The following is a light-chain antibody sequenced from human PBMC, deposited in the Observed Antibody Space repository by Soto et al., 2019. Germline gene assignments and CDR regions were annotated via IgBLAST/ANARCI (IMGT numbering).Light chain of an antibody. CDR2: DNS. CDR1: SSNIGAGYD. V-gene: IGLV1-40*01. J-gene: IGLJ2*01. CDR3: QSYDTSLSGWVV. Sequence: QSVLTQPASVSGAPGQRVTISCTGGSSNIGAGYDVHWYRQLPGTAPELLIYDNSNRPSGVPVRFSGSKSGTSASLAITGLQADDEADYYCQSYDTSLSGWVVFGGGTKVTVL.